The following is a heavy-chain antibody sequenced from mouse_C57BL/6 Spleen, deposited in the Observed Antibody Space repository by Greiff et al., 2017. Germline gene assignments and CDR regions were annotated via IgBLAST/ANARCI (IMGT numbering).Heavy chain of an antibody. D-gene: IGHD4-1*01. CDR3: TRGGTDYFGC. Sequence: VQLQQSGAELVRPGASVTLSCKASGYTFTNYEMHWVKQTPVHGLEWIGAIDPETGGTAYNQKFKGKAILTADKSSSTAYMELRSLTSEDSAVYYCTRGGTDYFGCRGQGTTLSVSS. CDR1: GYTFTNYE. J-gene: IGHJ2*01. CDR2: IDPETGGT. V-gene: IGHV1-15*01.